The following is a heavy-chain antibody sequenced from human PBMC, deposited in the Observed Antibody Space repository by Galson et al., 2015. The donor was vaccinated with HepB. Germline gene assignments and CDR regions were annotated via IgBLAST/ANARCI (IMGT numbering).Heavy chain of an antibody. V-gene: IGHV3-48*01. J-gene: IGHJ4*02. Sequence: SLRLSCAASGFTFSTYVVNWVRQAPGKGLEWVAYISASSSTRYYADSVKGRFTISRDNAKNSLYLQMNSLRAEDTAVYYCARDPPLGTPFDYWGQGTLVTVSS. CDR1: GFTFSTYV. CDR2: ISASSSTR. D-gene: IGHD7-27*01. CDR3: ARDPPLGTPFDY.